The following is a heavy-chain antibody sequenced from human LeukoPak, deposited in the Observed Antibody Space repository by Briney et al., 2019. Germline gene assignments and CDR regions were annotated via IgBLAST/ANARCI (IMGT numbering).Heavy chain of an antibody. CDR2: IGGSGDQT. J-gene: IGHJ4*02. Sequence: GGSLRLSCAASGFTFRSYGMNWVRQAPGKGLEWVSAIGGSGDQTFYADSVKGRFTISRDNSKNTLSLAMNNLKAEDTAVYYCAKERNARGALDYWGRGTLVTVSS. V-gene: IGHV3-23*01. CDR1: GFTFRSYG. D-gene: IGHD2-2*01. CDR3: AKERNARGALDY.